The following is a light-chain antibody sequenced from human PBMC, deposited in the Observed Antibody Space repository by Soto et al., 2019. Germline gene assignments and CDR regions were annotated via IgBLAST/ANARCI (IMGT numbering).Light chain of an antibody. CDR2: SAS. V-gene: IGKV1-9*01. Sequence: LQLTQSPFLLSAYVGDTVTITCRASQSLSNYLAWYQQKPGKAPDLLIYSASTLQSGVPSRFSGSGSETEFSLTIRALQPEDFATYYCQQLNRYPLTFGGGTKVDIK. CDR1: QSLSNY. J-gene: IGKJ4*01. CDR3: QQLNRYPLT.